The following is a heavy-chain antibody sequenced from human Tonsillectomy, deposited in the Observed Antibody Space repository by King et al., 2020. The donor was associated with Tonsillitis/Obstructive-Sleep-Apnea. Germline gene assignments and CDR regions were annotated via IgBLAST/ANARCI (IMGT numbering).Heavy chain of an antibody. V-gene: IGHV4-59*08. D-gene: IGHD3-9*01. CDR2: IYYSGST. CDR3: ASLGYYDILTGYYPYNYYMDV. J-gene: IGHJ6*03. Sequence: QLQESGPGLVKPSETLSLTCTVSGGSISSYYWSWIRQPPGKGLEWIGYIYYSGSTNYNPSLKSRVTISVDTSKNQFSLKLSSMTAADTAVYYCASLGYYDILTGYYPYNYYMDVWGKGTTVTVSS. CDR1: GGSISSYY.